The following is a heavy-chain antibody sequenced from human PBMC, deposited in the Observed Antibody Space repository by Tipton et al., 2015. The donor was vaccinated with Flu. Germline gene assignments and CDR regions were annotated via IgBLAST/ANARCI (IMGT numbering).Heavy chain of an antibody. V-gene: IGHV3-7*01. J-gene: IGHJ5*02. D-gene: IGHD5-18*01. CDR1: GFTFSSYW. CDR3: AKGQTWIQPGGRA. Sequence: QLVQSGGGLVQPGGSLRLSCAASGFTFSSYWMSWVRQAPGKGLEWVANIKQDGSEKYYVDSVKGRFTISRDNAKNSLYLQMNSLRAEDTAVYYCAKGQTWIQPGGRAWGQGTLVTVSS. CDR2: IKQDGSEK.